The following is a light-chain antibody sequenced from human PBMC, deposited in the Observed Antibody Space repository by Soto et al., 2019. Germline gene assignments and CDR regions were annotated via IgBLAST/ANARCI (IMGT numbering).Light chain of an antibody. V-gene: IGKV1-12*01. CDR3: QQANSFPHT. CDR2: AAS. CDR1: QGISSW. Sequence: DLQMTQSPSSVSASVGDRVTITCRASQGISSWLAWYQQKPGKATTLLIYAASSLQSGVPSRFSGSSPGTDFTITISSLQPEDFATYYWQQANSFPHTFGEGTKLEIK. J-gene: IGKJ2*01.